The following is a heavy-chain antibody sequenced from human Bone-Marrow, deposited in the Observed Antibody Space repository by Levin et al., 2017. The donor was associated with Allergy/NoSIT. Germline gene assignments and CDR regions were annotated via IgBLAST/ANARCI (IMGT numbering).Heavy chain of an antibody. J-gene: IGHJ3*02. V-gene: IGHV3-30*18. D-gene: IGHD3-10*01. CDR2: ISYDGSNK. Sequence: GGSLRLSCAASGFTFSSYGMHWVRQAPGKGLEWVAVISYDGSNKYYADSVKGRFTISRDNPKNTLYLQMNSLRAEDTAVYYCAKGTYGSGIDAFDIWGQGTMVTVSS. CDR3: AKGTYGSGIDAFDI. CDR1: GFTFSSYG.